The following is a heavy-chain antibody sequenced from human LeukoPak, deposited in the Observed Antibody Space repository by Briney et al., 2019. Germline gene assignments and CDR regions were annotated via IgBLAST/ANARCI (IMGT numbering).Heavy chain of an antibody. V-gene: IGHV1-18*04. CDR2: ISVYNGNT. J-gene: IGHJ4*02. CDR3: ATVSGSYYFDY. D-gene: IGHD1-26*01. Sequence: ASVKVSCKASGYTFTSHGITWVRQAPGQGLEWMGWISVYNGNTNYARKLQGRVTMTTDTSTSTAYMELRSLRSDDTAVYYCATVSGSYYFDYWGQGTLVTVSS. CDR1: GYTFTSHG.